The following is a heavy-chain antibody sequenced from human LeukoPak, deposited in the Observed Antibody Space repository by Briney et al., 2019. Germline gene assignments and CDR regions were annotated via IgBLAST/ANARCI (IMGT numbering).Heavy chain of an antibody. CDR2: FHYSGST. V-gene: IGHV4-59*08. J-gene: IGHJ4*02. CDR1: GASVSNYY. Sequence: SETLSLTCRVSGASVSNYYWSWIRQPPGKGREWIGFFHYSGSTNYNPSLNSRVTTSIDTSMNQLPLPLVSVTAADTAVYFCARHHDGGPKLRLDFWGLGVLVTVSS. CDR3: ARHHDGGPKLRLDF. D-gene: IGHD2-15*01.